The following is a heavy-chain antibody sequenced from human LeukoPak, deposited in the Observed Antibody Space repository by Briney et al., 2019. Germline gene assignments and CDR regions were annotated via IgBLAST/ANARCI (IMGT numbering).Heavy chain of an antibody. D-gene: IGHD3-22*01. J-gene: IGHJ4*02. Sequence: PSETLSLTCTVSGGSISSSSYYWGWIRQPPGKGLEWIGSIYYSGSTYYNPSLKSRVTISVDTSKNQFSLKLSSVTAADTAVYYCASEYYYDTSGYYSLASWGQGHLVTVSS. CDR2: IYYSGST. V-gene: IGHV4-39*07. CDR3: ASEYYYDTSGYYSLAS. CDR1: GGSISSSSYY.